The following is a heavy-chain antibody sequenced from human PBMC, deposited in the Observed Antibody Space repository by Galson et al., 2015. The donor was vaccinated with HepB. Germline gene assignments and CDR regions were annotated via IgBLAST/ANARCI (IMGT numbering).Heavy chain of an antibody. CDR1: GYTFTSYD. CDR3: ARGYDFWSGYYSYYYYMDV. Sequence: SVKVSCKASGYTFTSYDINWVRQATGQGLEWMGWMNPNSGNTGYAQKFQGRVTMTRNTSISTAHMELSSLRSEDTAVYYCARGYDFWSGYYSYYYYMDVWGKGTTVTVSS. J-gene: IGHJ6*03. V-gene: IGHV1-8*01. CDR2: MNPNSGNT. D-gene: IGHD3-3*01.